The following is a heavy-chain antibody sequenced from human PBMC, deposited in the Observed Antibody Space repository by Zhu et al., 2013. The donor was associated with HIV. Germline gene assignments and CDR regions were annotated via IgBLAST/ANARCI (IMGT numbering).Heavy chain of an antibody. V-gene: IGHV1-3*01. J-gene: IGHJ4*02. CDR1: GYTFTSYA. D-gene: IGHD4-17*01. CDR2: INAGNGNT. CDR3: ARDLRYETTADY. Sequence: QVQLVQSGAEVKKPGASVKVSCKASGYTFTSYAMHWVRQAPGQRLEWMGWINAGNGNTKYSQKFQGRVTITRDTSASTAYMELSSLRSEDTAVYYCARDLRYETTADYWGQGTLVTVSS.